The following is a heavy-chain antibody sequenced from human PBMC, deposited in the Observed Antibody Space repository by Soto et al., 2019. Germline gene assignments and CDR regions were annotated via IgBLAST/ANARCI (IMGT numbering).Heavy chain of an antibody. CDR1: GFTFSSYA. Sequence: GGSLRLSCAASGFTFSSYAMSWVRQALGKGLEWVSAISGSGGSTYYADSVKGRFTISRDNSKNTLYLQMNSLRAEDTAVYYCAKDPYYGGTLFDYWGQGTLVTVSS. CDR3: AKDPYYGGTLFDY. CDR2: ISGSGGST. J-gene: IGHJ4*02. V-gene: IGHV3-23*01. D-gene: IGHD4-17*01.